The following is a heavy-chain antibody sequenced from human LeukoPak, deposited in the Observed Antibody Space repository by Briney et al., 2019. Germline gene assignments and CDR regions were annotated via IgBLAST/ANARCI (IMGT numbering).Heavy chain of an antibody. CDR3: ARSHSSWYCFDP. D-gene: IGHD6-13*01. CDR1: GYTFTNYY. CDR2: IDPRGGST. V-gene: IGHV1-46*01. J-gene: IGHJ5*02. Sequence: ASVKVSCKASGYTFTNYYMHWVRQAPGQGLEWMGVIDPRGGSTTYAQKVQGRFTMTRDTSTSTVYMDLRSLNSEDTAVYYCARSHSSWYCFDPWGQGTLVTVSS.